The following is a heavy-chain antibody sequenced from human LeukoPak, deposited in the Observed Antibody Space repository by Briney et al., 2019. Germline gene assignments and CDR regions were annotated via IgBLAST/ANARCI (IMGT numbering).Heavy chain of an antibody. Sequence: SETLSLTCTVSSGSISSGGYYWSWIRQHPGKGLEWIGYIYYSGSTYYNPSLKSRVTISVDTSKNQFSLKLSSVTAADTAVYYCARVRYDSSGYYFDYWGQGTLVTVSS. D-gene: IGHD3-22*01. J-gene: IGHJ4*02. V-gene: IGHV4-31*03. CDR1: SGSISSGGYY. CDR3: ARVRYDSSGYYFDY. CDR2: IYYSGST.